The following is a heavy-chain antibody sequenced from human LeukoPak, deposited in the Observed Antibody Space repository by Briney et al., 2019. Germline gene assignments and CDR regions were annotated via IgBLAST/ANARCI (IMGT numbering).Heavy chain of an antibody. Sequence: PSETLSLNCTVSGGYISSYYWNWIRQPPGKGLEWIGYIFYSVNTNYNPSLKSRATISIDTSKNQFSLKLSSVTAADTAVYYCARTTTVTPRYFDLWGRGTLVTVSS. D-gene: IGHD4-17*01. V-gene: IGHV4-59*12. J-gene: IGHJ2*01. CDR1: GGYISSYY. CDR3: ARTTTVTPRYFDL. CDR2: IFYSVNT.